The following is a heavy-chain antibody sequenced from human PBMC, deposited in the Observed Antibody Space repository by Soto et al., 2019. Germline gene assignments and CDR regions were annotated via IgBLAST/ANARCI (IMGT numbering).Heavy chain of an antibody. J-gene: IGHJ4*02. Sequence: GGSLRLSCAASGFTFSKAWMSWVRQAPGKGLEWVGRIKSKTDGGTTDYAAPVKGRFTISRDDSKNTLYLQMNSLKTEDTAVYYCTVLPEWFGESSFDYWGQGTLVTVSS. CDR3: TVLPEWFGESSFDY. D-gene: IGHD3-10*01. CDR1: GFTFSKAW. V-gene: IGHV3-15*01. CDR2: IKSKTDGGTT.